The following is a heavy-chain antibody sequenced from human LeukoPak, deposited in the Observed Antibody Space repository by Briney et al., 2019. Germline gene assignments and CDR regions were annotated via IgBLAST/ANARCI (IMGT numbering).Heavy chain of an antibody. V-gene: IGHV4-61*02. Sequence: PSETLSLTCTVSGGSISSGSYYWSWIRQPAGKGLEWIGRIYTSGGTNYNPSLKSRVTISVDTSKNQFSLKLSSVTAADTAVYYCARDLIAAAGNDWFDPWGQGTLVTVSS. D-gene: IGHD6-13*01. CDR1: GGSISSGSYY. CDR3: ARDLIAAAGNDWFDP. CDR2: IYTSGGT. J-gene: IGHJ5*02.